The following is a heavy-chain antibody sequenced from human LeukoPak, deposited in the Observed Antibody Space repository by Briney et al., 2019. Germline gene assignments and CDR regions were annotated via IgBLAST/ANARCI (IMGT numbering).Heavy chain of an antibody. CDR3: ARADRLDGGTYLIGP. CDR2: INPKSGGT. D-gene: IGHD2-21*01. V-gene: IGHV1-2*02. CDR1: GYTFSDYV. J-gene: IGHJ5*02. Sequence: ASVKVSCKASGYTFSDYVIHWVRQARGQGLECMGWINPKSGGTNYVQKFRGRVTMTRDTSINTVYMEVSWLTSDDTAIYYCARADRLDGGTYLIGPWGQGTLVNVSS.